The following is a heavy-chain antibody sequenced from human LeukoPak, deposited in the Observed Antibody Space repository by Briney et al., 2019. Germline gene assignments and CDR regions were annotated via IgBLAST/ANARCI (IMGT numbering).Heavy chain of an antibody. V-gene: IGHV4-59*01. CDR2: IYYSGST. CDR3: ARVTTAAGTYPYYYYYMDV. CDR1: GGSISTYY. D-gene: IGHD6-13*01. Sequence: SETLSLTCTVSGGSISTYYWSWIRQPPGKGLEWVGYIYYSGSTNYNPSLKSRVTISVDTSKNQFSPKLSSVTAADTAVYYCARVTTAAGTYPYYYYYMDVWGKGTTVTVS. J-gene: IGHJ6*03.